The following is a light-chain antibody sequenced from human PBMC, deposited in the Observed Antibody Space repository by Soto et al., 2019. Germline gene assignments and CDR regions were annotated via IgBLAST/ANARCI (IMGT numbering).Light chain of an antibody. CDR3: QQYKSYPFT. CDR2: DDS. V-gene: IGKV1-5*01. J-gene: IGKJ2*01. Sequence: DIPMTQSPSTLSASVGDRVTITCRASQSIGSWLAWYQQKPGKAPKLLIYDDSSLESGVPSRFSGSGSGTEFTLTISTLQPDDFATYYCQQYKSYPFTFGQGTNLEIK. CDR1: QSIGSW.